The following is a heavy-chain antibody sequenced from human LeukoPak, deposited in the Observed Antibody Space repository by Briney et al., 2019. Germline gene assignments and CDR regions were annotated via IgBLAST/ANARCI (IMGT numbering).Heavy chain of an antibody. CDR3: ARGFGYAGNYFDS. CDR1: GYTFSNYW. D-gene: IGHD5-18*01. V-gene: IGHV5-51*01. Sequence: GESLKISCRGSGYTFSNYWIGWVRKMPGKRLEWVGIISVGDSDTRYSPSFQGQVTISDDKSISTAYLQWSSLEASDTAIYYCARGFGYAGNYFDSWGQGTLVTVSS. J-gene: IGHJ4*02. CDR2: ISVGDSDT.